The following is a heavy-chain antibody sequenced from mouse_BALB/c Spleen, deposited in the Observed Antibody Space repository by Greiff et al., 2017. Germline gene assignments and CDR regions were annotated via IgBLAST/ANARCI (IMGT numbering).Heavy chain of an antibody. CDR2: ISSGSSTI. Sequence: EVQLVESGGGLVQPGGSRKLSCAASGFTFSSFGMHWVRQAPEKGLEWVAYISSGSSTIYYADTVKGRFTISRDNPKNTLFLQMTSLRSEDTAMYYCARGGARAIFFDYWGQGTTLTVSS. D-gene: IGHD3-1*01. J-gene: IGHJ2*01. V-gene: IGHV5-17*02. CDR1: GFTFSSFG. CDR3: ARGGARAIFFDY.